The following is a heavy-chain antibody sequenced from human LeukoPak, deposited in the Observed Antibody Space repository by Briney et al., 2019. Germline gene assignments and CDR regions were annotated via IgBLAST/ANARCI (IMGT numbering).Heavy chain of an antibody. J-gene: IGHJ4*02. CDR2: IYYSGST. CDR3: ARDKNSYGYD. D-gene: IGHD5-18*01. CDR1: GGSISSYY. V-gene: IGHV4-59*01. Sequence: PSETLSLTCTVSGGSISSYYWSWIRQPPGKGLEWIGYIYYSGSTNYNPSLKSRVTISVDTSKNQFSLKLSSVTAADTAVYYCARDKNSYGYDWGQGTLVTASS.